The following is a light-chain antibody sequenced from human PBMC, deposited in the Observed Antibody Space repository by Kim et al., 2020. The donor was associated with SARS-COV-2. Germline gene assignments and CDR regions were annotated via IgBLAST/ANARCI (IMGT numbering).Light chain of an antibody. CDR2: DNN. CDR1: DIEYKS. CDR3: QVWDTTNSTRVI. Sequence: SYELTQPPSVSVAPGTTARITCGGDDIEYKSVNWYQQRPGQAPLLVVFDNNNRPSGIPDRFSGSNSGDTATLTIYTVEAGDEADYFCQVWDTTNSTRVIFGGGTKLTVL. J-gene: IGLJ2*01. V-gene: IGLV3-21*03.